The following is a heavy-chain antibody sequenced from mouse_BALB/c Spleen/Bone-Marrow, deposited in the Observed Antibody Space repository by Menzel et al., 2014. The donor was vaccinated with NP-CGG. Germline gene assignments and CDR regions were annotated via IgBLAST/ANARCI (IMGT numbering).Heavy chain of an antibody. J-gene: IGHJ4*01. CDR3: ARDDYDGYYAMDY. CDR2: IDPANGNT. CDR1: GFNIXDTY. D-gene: IGHD2-4*01. V-gene: IGHV14-3*02. Sequence: VHVKQSGAELVKPGASVKLSCTASGFNIXDTYMHWVKQRPEQGLEWIGRIDPANGNTKYDPKFQDKATITTDTSSNAASLQLSSLTSEDTAVYYCARDDYDGYYAMDYWGQGTPVTVSS.